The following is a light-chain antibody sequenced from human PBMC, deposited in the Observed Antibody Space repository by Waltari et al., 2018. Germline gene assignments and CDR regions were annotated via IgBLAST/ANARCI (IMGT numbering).Light chain of an antibody. V-gene: IGKV3-11*01. J-gene: IGKJ2*02. Sequence: ILLTQSPDTLSLSPGERATLSCWASQTVGNSLAWYQHKPGQPPRLLIYGASNRATGSPARFSGSGSGTEFTLTINSLEPEDSAVYYCQQRSISCTFGQGTRLEI. CDR1: QTVGNS. CDR3: QQRSISCT. CDR2: GAS.